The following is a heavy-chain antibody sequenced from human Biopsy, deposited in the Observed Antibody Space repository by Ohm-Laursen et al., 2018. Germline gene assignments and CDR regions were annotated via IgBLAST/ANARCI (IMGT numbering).Heavy chain of an antibody. J-gene: IGHJ3*01. CDR3: AREDEGLLRALDL. CDR1: GASMTGYF. V-gene: IGHV4-4*07. Sequence: GTLSLTCTVSGASMTGYFWTWVRQPAGKGLEWIGHIYTIGDTTYNPSLESRVTMSLDTSKNQFSLKMTSLTAADTAVYFCAREDEGLLRALDLWGQGTMITVSS. CDR2: IYTIGDT. D-gene: IGHD3-3*01.